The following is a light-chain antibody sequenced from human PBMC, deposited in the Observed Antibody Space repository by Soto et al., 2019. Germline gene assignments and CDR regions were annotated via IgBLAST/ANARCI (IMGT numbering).Light chain of an antibody. CDR3: HQLNNYPLT. V-gene: IGKV1-9*01. CDR2: AAS. J-gene: IGKJ4*01. Sequence: DIQLTESPSFLSASVGDRVSITCRASQGIGSYLAWYQQKPGKAPNLLIYAASTLQSGVPSRFSGSGSGTDFTLTISSLQPEDFATYYCHQLNNYPLTFGGGTKVDI. CDR1: QGIGSY.